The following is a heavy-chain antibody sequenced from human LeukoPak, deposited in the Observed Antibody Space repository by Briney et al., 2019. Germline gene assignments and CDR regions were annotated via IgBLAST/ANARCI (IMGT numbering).Heavy chain of an antibody. J-gene: IGHJ4*02. V-gene: IGHV5-51*01. CDR3: ARRGSSGWTNYFGY. D-gene: IGHD6-19*01. Sequence: GESLKISCKGSGYTFSSYTIGWVRQMPGKGLEWMGIIYPGDSDIRYSPSFQGQVTISVDKSISTAYLQWSSLKSSDTAMYFCARRGSSGWTNYFGYWGQGTLVTVSS. CDR2: IYPGDSDI. CDR1: GYTFSSYT.